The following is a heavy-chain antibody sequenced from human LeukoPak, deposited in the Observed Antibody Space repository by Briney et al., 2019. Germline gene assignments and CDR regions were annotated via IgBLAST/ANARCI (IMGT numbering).Heavy chain of an antibody. CDR3: ARDLTRGGATELNY. CDR2: INHSGST. V-gene: IGHV4-34*01. Sequence: PSETLSLTCAVYGGSFSGYYWSWIRQPPGKGLEWIGEINHSGSTNYNPSLKSRVTISVDTSKNQFSLKLSSATAADTAVYYCARDLTRGGATELNYWGQGTLVTVSS. D-gene: IGHD1-26*01. CDR1: GGSFSGYY. J-gene: IGHJ4*02.